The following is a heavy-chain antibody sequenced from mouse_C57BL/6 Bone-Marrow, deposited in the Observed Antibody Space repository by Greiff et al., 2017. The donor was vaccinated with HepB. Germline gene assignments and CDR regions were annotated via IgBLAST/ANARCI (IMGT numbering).Heavy chain of an antibody. D-gene: IGHD2-5*01. Sequence: VQLKESGAELVRPGASVKLSCTASGFNIKDDYMHWVKQRPEQGLEWIGWIDPENGDTEYASKFQGKATITADTSSNTAYLQLSSLTSEDTAVYYCTNSNYPYYFDYWGQGTTLTVSS. V-gene: IGHV14-4*01. CDR1: GFNIKDDY. CDR2: IDPENGDT. CDR3: TNSNYPYYFDY. J-gene: IGHJ2*01.